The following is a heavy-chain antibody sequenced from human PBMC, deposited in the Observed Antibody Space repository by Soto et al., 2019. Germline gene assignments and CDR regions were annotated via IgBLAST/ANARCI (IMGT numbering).Heavy chain of an antibody. D-gene: IGHD5-12*01. CDR1: GGSISSSSYY. J-gene: IGHJ4*02. V-gene: IGHV4-39*01. Sequence: SETLSLTCTVSGGSISSSSYYWGWTRQPPGKGLEWIGSIYYSGSTYYNPSLKSRVTISVDTSKNQFSLKLSSVTAADTAVYYCARRSGDGYNSYFDYWGQGTLVTVSS. CDR3: ARRSGDGYNSYFDY. CDR2: IYYSGST.